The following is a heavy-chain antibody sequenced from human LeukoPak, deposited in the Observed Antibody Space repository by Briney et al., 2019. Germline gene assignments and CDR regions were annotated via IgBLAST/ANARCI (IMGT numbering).Heavy chain of an antibody. CDR2: IYYSGST. J-gene: IGHJ6*03. CDR3: ARAVGSSGWYLGEPRNYYYMDV. V-gene: IGHV4-39*07. CDR1: GDSISTSSYY. D-gene: IGHD6-19*01. Sequence: PSETLSLTCSVSGDSISTSSYYWGWIRQPPGKGLEWIGTIYYSGSTYYNPSLKSRVTISVDTSKNQFSLKLSSVTAADTAVYYCARAVGSSGWYLGEPRNYYYMDVWGKGTTVTVSS.